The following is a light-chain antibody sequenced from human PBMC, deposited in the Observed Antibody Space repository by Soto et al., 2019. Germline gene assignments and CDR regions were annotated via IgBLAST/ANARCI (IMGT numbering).Light chain of an antibody. CDR3: QHRSNWPPIT. CDR1: QSISSA. J-gene: IGKJ5*01. CDR2: DVS. Sequence: EIVLTQSPATLSLSPGERATLSCRASQSISSALAWYQQKPGQAPRLLIYDVSKRATGIPARFSGSGSGTDFTLTISSREPEDFAVYYCQHRSNWPPITFGQGTRLEIK. V-gene: IGKV3-11*01.